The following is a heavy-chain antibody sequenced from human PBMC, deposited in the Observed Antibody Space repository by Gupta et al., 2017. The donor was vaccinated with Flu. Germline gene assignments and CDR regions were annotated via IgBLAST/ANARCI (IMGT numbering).Heavy chain of an antibody. V-gene: IGHV3-11*05. CDR2: ISATSLYT. CDR1: GFSFTNYY. D-gene: IGHD4-17*01. J-gene: IGHJ4*02. Sequence: QVQLVESGGGLVKPGGSLRLSCAASGFSFTNYYMTWIRQAPGKGLEWVADISATSLYTYYAASVKGRFTVSRDNAKNLLYLQMNGLRADDTGVYYCTRALQSRTTVPFSDFWGQGTLVTVSS. CDR3: TRALQSRTTVPFSDF.